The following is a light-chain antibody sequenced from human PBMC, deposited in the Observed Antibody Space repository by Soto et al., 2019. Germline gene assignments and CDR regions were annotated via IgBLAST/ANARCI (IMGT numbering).Light chain of an antibody. J-gene: IGLJ3*02. CDR1: SSDVGGYNY. CDR2: EVT. Sequence: QSVLTQPPSASGSSGQSVTISCTGTSSDVGGYNYVSWYQQYPGRAPKLMIYEVTKRPSGVPDRFSGSKSGNTASLTVSGLQAEDEADYSCSSYAASNNFYFVFGGGTKLTVL. V-gene: IGLV2-8*01. CDR3: SSYAASNNFYFV.